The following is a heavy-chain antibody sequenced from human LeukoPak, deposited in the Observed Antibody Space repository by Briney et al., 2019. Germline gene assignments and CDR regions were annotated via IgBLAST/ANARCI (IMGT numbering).Heavy chain of an antibody. J-gene: IGHJ4*02. CDR3: AKEGGYSYNIDY. Sequence: PGGSLRLSCAASGFTFSSYWMSWVRQAPGKGLEWVANIKQDGSEKYYVDSVKGRFTISRDNAKNTLYLQMNSLRAEDTAVYYCAKEGGYSYNIDYWGQGTLVTVSS. D-gene: IGHD5-18*01. V-gene: IGHV3-7*03. CDR2: IKQDGSEK. CDR1: GFTFSSYW.